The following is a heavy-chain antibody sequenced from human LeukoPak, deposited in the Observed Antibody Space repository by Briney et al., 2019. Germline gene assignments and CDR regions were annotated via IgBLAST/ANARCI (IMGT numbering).Heavy chain of an antibody. CDR3: ARLRWSGYYPFDY. D-gene: IGHD3-3*01. J-gene: IGHJ4*02. V-gene: IGHV4-39*01. CDR1: GGSISSSSYY. CDR2: IYYSGST. Sequence: SGNPSLTRTVSGGSISSSSYYWGWVRQPPRKGLEWIESIYYSGSTYYNPSLKSRVTISVDTSKNQFSLKLSSVTAADTAVYYCARLRWSGYYPFDYWGQGTLVTVSS.